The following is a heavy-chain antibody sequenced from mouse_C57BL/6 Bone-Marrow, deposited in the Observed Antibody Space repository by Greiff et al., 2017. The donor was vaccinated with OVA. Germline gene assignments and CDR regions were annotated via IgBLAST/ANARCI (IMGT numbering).Heavy chain of an antibody. CDR1: GYTFTSYW. Sequence: VKLQQPGAELVRPGTSVKLSCKASGYTFTSYWMHWVKQRPGQGLEWIGVIDPSDSYTNYNQKFKGKATLTVDTSSSTAYMQLSSLTSEDSAVYYCARWGDWFAYWGQGTLVTVSA. J-gene: IGHJ3*01. CDR3: ARWGDWFAY. V-gene: IGHV1-59*01. CDR2: IDPSDSYT.